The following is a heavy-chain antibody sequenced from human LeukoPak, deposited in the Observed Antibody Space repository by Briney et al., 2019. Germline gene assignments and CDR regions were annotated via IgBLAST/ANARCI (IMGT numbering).Heavy chain of an antibody. CDR1: GFTFSSYA. V-gene: IGHV3-74*01. Sequence: QPGGSLRLSCAASGFTFSSYAMSWVRQAPGKGLVWVSYINSDGSSTNYADSVKGRFTISRDNAKNTVYLQMNSLRAEDTAMYYCTREIGYDGISWGSDYWGQGTLVTVSS. D-gene: IGHD4-23*01. CDR2: INSDGSST. J-gene: IGHJ4*02. CDR3: TREIGYDGISWGSDY.